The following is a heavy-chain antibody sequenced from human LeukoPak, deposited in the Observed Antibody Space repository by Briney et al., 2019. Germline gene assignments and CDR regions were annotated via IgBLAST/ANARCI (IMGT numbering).Heavy chain of an antibody. V-gene: IGHV4-30-4*08. CDR2: IYYSGST. Sequence: SETLSLTCTVSGDITHYWGWIRQPPGKGLEWIGYIYYSGSTYYNPSLKSRVTISVDTSKNQFSLKLSSVTAADTAVYYCARDSNYYDSSGVDYWGQGTLVTVSS. D-gene: IGHD3-22*01. J-gene: IGHJ4*02. CDR1: GDITHY. CDR3: ARDSNYYDSSGVDY.